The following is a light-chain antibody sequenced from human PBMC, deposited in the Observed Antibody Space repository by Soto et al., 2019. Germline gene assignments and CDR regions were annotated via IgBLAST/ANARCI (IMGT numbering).Light chain of an antibody. CDR1: QSVSSTY. J-gene: IGKJ2*01. Sequence: EIVLTQSPDTLSLSPGESATLSCRASQSVSSTYFAWYQQKPGQAPRLLIYGVSTRATGIPDRFSGTGSGTDFTLTISRLEPEDFAVYYCQQYGSSPRTFGQGTKLEIK. CDR3: QQYGSSPRT. CDR2: GVS. V-gene: IGKV3-20*01.